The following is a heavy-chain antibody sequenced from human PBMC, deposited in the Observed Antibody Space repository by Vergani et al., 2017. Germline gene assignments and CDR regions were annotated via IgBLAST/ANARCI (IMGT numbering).Heavy chain of an antibody. CDR1: GFTFSSYG. CDR3: AKDRKPITMVRGVTSAIGY. V-gene: IGHV3-30*18. CDR2: ISYDGSNN. Sequence: QVQLVESGGGVVQPGRSLRLSCAASGFTFSSYGMPWVRPAPGKGLEWVAVISYDGSNNYYADSVEGRFTISRDNSKKTLYLQMNSLRAEDTAVYYCAKDRKPITMVRGVTSAIGYWGQGTLVTVSS. J-gene: IGHJ4*02. D-gene: IGHD3-10*01.